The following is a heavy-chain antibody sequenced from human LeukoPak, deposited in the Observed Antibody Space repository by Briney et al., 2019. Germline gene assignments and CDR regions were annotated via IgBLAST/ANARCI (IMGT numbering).Heavy chain of an antibody. Sequence: SETLSLTCAVYGGSFSGYYWSWIRQPPGKGLEWIGEINHSGSTNYNPSLKSRVTISVDTSKNQFSLKLSSVTAADTAAYYCARTTIFGVVIKFDYWGQGTLVTVSS. J-gene: IGHJ4*02. CDR3: ARTTIFGVVIKFDY. D-gene: IGHD3-3*01. V-gene: IGHV4-34*01. CDR1: GGSFSGYY. CDR2: INHSGST.